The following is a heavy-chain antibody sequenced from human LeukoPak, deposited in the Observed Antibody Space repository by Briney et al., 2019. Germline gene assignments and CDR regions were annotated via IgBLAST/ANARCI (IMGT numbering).Heavy chain of an antibody. CDR2: ISAYNGNT. D-gene: IGHD3-16*01. Sequence: ASVKVSCKASSYIFTNYGISWVRQAPGRGLEWMGWISAYNGNTNYAQKLQGRVTMTTDTSTSTAYMELRSLRSDDTAVYYCARDRLWGEDDAFDIWGQGTMVTVSS. CDR1: SYIFTNYG. CDR3: ARDRLWGEDDAFDI. V-gene: IGHV1-18*01. J-gene: IGHJ3*02.